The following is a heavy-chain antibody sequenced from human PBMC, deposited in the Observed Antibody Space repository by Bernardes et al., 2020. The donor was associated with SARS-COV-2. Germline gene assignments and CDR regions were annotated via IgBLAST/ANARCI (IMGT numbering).Heavy chain of an antibody. CDR1: GFNFSDYY. J-gene: IGHJ4*02. D-gene: IGHD2-21*02. CDR2: ISSDGETI. Sequence: GGSLRLSCTASGFNFSDYYMSWIRQAPGKGLEWVSYISSDGETIDYGDSVKGRFTISRDNAKNTLYLQMNSLRAEDTAVYYCARGTCCDGDCSKTPPEVWGQGILVSVSS. V-gene: IGHV3-11*04. CDR3: ARGTCCDGDCSKTPPEV.